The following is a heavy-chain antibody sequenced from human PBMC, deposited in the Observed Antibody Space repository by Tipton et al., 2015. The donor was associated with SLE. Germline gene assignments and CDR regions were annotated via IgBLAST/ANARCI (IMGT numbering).Heavy chain of an antibody. J-gene: IGHJ1*01. D-gene: IGHD3-10*01. CDR3: ARARGRGYFQP. CDR1: GGSISSYY. V-gene: IGHV4-59*01. CDR2: IYYSGST. Sequence: TLSLTCPVSGGSISSYYWSWIRQPPGKGLEWIGYIYYSGSTNYNPSLKSRVPISVDTSKNQFSLKLSSVTAADTAVYYCARARGRGYFQPWGQGTLVTVSS.